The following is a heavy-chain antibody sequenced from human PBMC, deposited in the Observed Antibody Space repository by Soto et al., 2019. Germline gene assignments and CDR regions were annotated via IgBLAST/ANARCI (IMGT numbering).Heavy chain of an antibody. CDR3: ARHTAARFHFDY. D-gene: IGHD6-6*01. CDR1: GGSISRYY. CDR2: IYYSGST. V-gene: IGHV4-59*08. Sequence: QVQLQESGPGLVKPSETLSLTCTVSGGSISRYYWSWIRQPPGKGLEWIGYIYYSGSTNYNHSLKSRVTISVDTSKNQFSLKLSSATAADTAVYYCARHTAARFHFDYWGPGILVTVSS. J-gene: IGHJ4*02.